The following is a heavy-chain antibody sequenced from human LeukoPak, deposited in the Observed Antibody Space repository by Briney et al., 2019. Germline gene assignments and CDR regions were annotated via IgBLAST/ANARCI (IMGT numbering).Heavy chain of an antibody. CDR2: ISSSGRTM. Sequence: PGGSLRLSCEASGFXFSSYEINWVRQAPGKGLEWVSFISSSGRTMYYADSMKGRFTVFRDNAKNSVYLQMDSLRVEDTAVYYCARDLWYSGSRAPPRAFDIWGQGTMVTVSS. CDR1: GFXFSSYE. CDR3: ARDLWYSGSRAPPRAFDI. J-gene: IGHJ3*02. V-gene: IGHV3-48*03. D-gene: IGHD1-26*01.